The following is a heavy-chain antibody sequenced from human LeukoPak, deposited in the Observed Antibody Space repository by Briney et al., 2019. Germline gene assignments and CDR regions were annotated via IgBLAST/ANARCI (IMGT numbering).Heavy chain of an antibody. V-gene: IGHV3-30*03. J-gene: IGHJ4*02. D-gene: IGHD3-16*01. CDR3: ARVRWGGLYYFDY. CDR2: ISFDGSMN. CDR1: GFTFTTYG. Sequence: QTGGSLRLSCAASGFTFTTYGMHWVRQAPGKGLEWVAFISFDGSMNFYADSVKGRFTISRDNSKNTLHLQMNSLRAEDTAVYYCARVRWGGLYYFDYWGQGTLVTVSS.